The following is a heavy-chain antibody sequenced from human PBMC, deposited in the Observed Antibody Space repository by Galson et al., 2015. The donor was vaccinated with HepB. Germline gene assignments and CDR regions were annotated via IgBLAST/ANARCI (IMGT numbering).Heavy chain of an antibody. CDR3: AREGRGIRRYYGMDV. D-gene: IGHD6-13*01. CDR2: IKQDGSEK. Sequence: SLRLSCAASGFTFSSYWMSWVRQAPGKGLEWVANIKQDGSEKYYVDSVKGRFTISRDNAKNSLYLQMNSLRAEDTAVYYCAREGRGIRRYYGMDVWGQGTTVTVSS. J-gene: IGHJ6*02. V-gene: IGHV3-7*03. CDR1: GFTFSSYW.